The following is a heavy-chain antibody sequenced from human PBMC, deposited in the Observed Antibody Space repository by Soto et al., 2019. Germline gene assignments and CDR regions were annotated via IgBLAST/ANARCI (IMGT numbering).Heavy chain of an antibody. Sequence: QVQLAQSGAEVKTPGASVKFSCKASGYTLTDYYIHWVRQAPGRGLEWMGWINPKTGDTYSAQNFQGRVTATRDTSIDTGYMGLSRLQSDDTGVYYCARSSGSYSYYGMHVWGQGTTLTVSS. D-gene: IGHD1-26*01. CDR1: GYTLTDYY. CDR2: INPKTGDT. V-gene: IGHV1-2*02. J-gene: IGHJ6*02. CDR3: ARSSGSYSYYGMHV.